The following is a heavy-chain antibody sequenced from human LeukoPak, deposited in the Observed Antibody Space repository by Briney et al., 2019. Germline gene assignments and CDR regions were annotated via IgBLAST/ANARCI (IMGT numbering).Heavy chain of an antibody. D-gene: IGHD6-19*01. V-gene: IGHV1-18*01. J-gene: IGHJ5*02. Sequence: ASVKVSCKASGYTFTSYGISWVRQAPGQGLEWMGWISAYNGNTNYAQKLQGRVTMTTDTSTSTAYMELRSLRSDDTAVYYCARRLKSSGWYGWFDPWGQGTLVTVSS. CDR1: GYTFTSYG. CDR3: ARRLKSSGWYGWFDP. CDR2: ISAYNGNT.